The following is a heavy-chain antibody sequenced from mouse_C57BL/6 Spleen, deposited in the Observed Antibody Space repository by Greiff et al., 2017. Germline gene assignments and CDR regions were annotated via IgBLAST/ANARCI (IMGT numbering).Heavy chain of an antibody. Sequence: VQLQQPGAELVKPGASVKLSCKASGYTFTSYWMHWVKQRPGQGLEWIGMIHPNSGSTNYNEKFKSKATLTVDKSSSTAYMQLSSLTSEDSAVYYCARSHDGYSLYAMDYWGQGTSVTVSS. CDR1: GYTFTSYW. V-gene: IGHV1-64*01. D-gene: IGHD2-3*01. J-gene: IGHJ4*01. CDR3: ARSHDGYSLYAMDY. CDR2: IHPNSGST.